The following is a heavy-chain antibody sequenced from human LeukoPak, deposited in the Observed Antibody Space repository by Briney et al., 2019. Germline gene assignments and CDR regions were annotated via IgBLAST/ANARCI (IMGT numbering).Heavy chain of an antibody. CDR1: GYTFTSYY. CDR2: INPSGGST. V-gene: IGHV1-46*01. Sequence: GASVKVSCKASGYTFTSYYMHWVRQAPGQGLEWMGIINPSGGSTSYAQKFQNRVTMTRDTSISTAYMELSRLISDDTAVYYCARESSDGSGSFDYWGQGTLVTVSS. J-gene: IGHJ4*02. CDR3: ARESSDGSGSFDY. D-gene: IGHD3-10*01.